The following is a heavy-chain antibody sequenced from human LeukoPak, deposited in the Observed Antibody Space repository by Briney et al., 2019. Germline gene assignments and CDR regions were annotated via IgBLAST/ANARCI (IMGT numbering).Heavy chain of an antibody. D-gene: IGHD1-26*01. Sequence: GGSLRLSCAASGFTFSSNAMSWVRQAPGKGLEWVSAISGSGDSTYYADSVKGRFTISRDNSKNTLYLQMNSLRAEDTAVYYCAKGIVGATTPFDYWGQGTLVTVSS. V-gene: IGHV3-23*01. CDR1: GFTFSSNA. J-gene: IGHJ4*02. CDR2: ISGSGDST. CDR3: AKGIVGATTPFDY.